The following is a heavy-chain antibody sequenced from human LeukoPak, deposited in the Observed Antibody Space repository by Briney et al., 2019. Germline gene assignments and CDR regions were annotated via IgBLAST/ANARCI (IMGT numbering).Heavy chain of an antibody. CDR2: ISDSGGST. CDR3: AKVRATADY. J-gene: IGHJ4*02. V-gene: IGHV3-23*01. D-gene: IGHD1-26*01. CDR1: GFTFSDYY. Sequence: PGGSLRLSCAASGFTFSDYYMSWVRQAPGKGLEWVSGISDSGGSTSYADSVKGRFTISRDNSKNTLYLQMNSLRAEDTAVYYCAKVRATADYWGQGTLVTVSS.